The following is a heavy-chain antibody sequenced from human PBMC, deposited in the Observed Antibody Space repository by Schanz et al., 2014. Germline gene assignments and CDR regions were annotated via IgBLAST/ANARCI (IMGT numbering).Heavy chain of an antibody. D-gene: IGHD1-26*01. CDR3: ARGGSGSHYRLDY. J-gene: IGHJ4*02. CDR2: ISGSSRTI. V-gene: IGHV3-48*01. CDR1: GFGFSSYS. Sequence: EVQLVESGGGLIQPGGSLRLSCAASGFGFSSYSMNWVRQAPGKGLEWVSYISGSSRTIYYADSMKGRFTVSRDNAENALYLQMNSLRAVDTGLYFCARGGSGSHYRLDYWGQGTLVTVSS.